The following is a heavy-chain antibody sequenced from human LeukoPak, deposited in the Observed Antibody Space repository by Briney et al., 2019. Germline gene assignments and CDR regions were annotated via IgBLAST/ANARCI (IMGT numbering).Heavy chain of an antibody. CDR2: IYCSGST. CDR3: ARPSYDSSGYPDGAFDI. V-gene: IGHV4-59*08. CDR1: GGSISSYY. J-gene: IGHJ3*02. D-gene: IGHD3-22*01. Sequence: PSETLSLTCTVSGGSISSYYWSWIRQPPGKGLEWIGYIYCSGSTNYNPSLKSRVTISVDTSKNQFSLKLSSVTAADTAVYYCARPSYDSSGYPDGAFDIWGQGTMVTVSS.